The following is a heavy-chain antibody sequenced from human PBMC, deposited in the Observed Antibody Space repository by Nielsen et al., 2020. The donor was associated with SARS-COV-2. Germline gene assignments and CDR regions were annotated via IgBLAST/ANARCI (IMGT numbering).Heavy chain of an antibody. CDR1: GFTFSSYA. J-gene: IGHJ6*03. Sequence: GESLKTPCAASGFTFSSYAMSWVRQAPGKGLEWVSVLYRGGSTYYADSVKGRFTIPRDNSKNTLYLQMSSLRADDTAIDDCARTATVTTRQYFYYMDVWGKGTTVTVSS. CDR3: ARTATVTTRQYFYYMDV. V-gene: IGHV3-53*01. D-gene: IGHD4-17*01. CDR2: LYRGGST.